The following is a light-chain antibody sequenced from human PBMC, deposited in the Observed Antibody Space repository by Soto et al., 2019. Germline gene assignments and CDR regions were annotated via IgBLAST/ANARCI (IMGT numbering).Light chain of an antibody. J-gene: IGKJ5*01. CDR2: GAS. Sequence: EILLTQSPGTLSLSPGERATLSSRPSQSVSSSSLAWYQQKPGQAPRLLIYGASSRATGIPDRFSGSGSGTDFTLTINRLEPEDFAVYYCQQYGSSLITFGQGTQLEIK. V-gene: IGKV3-20*01. CDR3: QQYGSSLIT. CDR1: QSVSSSS.